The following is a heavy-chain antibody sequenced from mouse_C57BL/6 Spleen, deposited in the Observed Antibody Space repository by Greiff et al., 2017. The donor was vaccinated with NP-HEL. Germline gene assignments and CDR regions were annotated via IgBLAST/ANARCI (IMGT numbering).Heavy chain of an antibody. V-gene: IGHV5-17*01. CDR3: AREGPYGWDY. D-gene: IGHD3-3*01. CDR1: GFTFSDYG. CDR2: ISSGSSTI. J-gene: IGHJ2*01. Sequence: EVKLQESGGGLVKPGGSLKLSCAASGFTFSDYGMHWVRQAPEKGLEWVAYISSGSSTIYYADTVKGRFTISRDNAKNTLFLQMTSLRSEDTAMYYCAREGPYGWDYWGQGTTLTVSS.